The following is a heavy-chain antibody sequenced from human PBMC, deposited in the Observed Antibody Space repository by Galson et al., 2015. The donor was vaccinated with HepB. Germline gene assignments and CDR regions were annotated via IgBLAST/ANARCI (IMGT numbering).Heavy chain of an antibody. Sequence: SLRLSCAGSGFIFRHHALAWLRQAPGKGLEWVSGINGRGSTRSYSDAVKGRFSISRDNSKDTVFLQMDNLRDEDTAVYYCVKEGSWFGGDWFDPWGQGALVTVS. D-gene: IGHD3-16*01. CDR2: INGRGSTR. CDR1: GFIFRHHA. CDR3: VKEGSWFGGDWFDP. V-gene: IGHV3-23*01. J-gene: IGHJ5*02.